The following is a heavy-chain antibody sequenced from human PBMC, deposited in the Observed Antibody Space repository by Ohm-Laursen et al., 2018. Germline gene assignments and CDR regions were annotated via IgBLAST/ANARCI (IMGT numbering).Heavy chain of an antibody. CDR1: GFTFSNHY. J-gene: IGHJ4*02. CDR3: ARATLYSSGRYGDY. CDR2: ISPNSGDT. Sequence: ASVKVSCKTSGFTFSNHYMHWMRQAPGQGLEWVGWISPNSGDTNYAQKFQGRVTMTRDTSISTAYMDLSSLRSDDTAIYYCARATLYSSGRYGDYWGQGTLVTVST. V-gene: IGHV1-2*02. D-gene: IGHD6-19*01.